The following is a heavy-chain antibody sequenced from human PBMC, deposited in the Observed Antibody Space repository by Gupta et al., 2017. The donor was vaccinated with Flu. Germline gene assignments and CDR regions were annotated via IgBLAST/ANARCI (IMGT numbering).Heavy chain of an antibody. J-gene: IGHJ1*01. V-gene: IGHV3-23*01. CDR2: ISDSGGTT. CDR1: GLTFSSYA. D-gene: IGHD6-13*01. Sequence: EVQLLESGGGLVQPGGSLRLSCAASGLTFSSYAMSWVRQAPGKGLEWVSGISDSGGTTYYADSVKGRFTISRDNPKNTLYLQMNSLRAEDTAVYYCARGLGSSWYFTFQHWGQGTLVTVSS. CDR3: ARGLGSSWYFTFQH.